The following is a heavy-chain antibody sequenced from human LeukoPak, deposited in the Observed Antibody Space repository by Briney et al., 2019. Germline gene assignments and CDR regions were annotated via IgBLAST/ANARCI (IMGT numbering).Heavy chain of an antibody. CDR3: AREGPRGNSQFDY. V-gene: IGHV3-33*01. CDR1: GFPFSSYG. J-gene: IGHJ4*02. D-gene: IGHD2/OR15-2a*01. Sequence: PGTSLRLSCAASGFPFSSYGMHWVRQAPGKGLEWVALIWYDGSNKYYADSVKGRLTISRDNSKNTLYLQMNSLRAEDTAVYYCAREGPRGNSQFDYWGQGTLVTVSS. CDR2: IWYDGSNK.